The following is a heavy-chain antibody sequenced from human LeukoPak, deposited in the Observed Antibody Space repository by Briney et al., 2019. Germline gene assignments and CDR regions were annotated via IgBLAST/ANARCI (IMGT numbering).Heavy chain of an antibody. J-gene: IGHJ4*02. CDR1: RFTFSNFW. V-gene: IGHV3-7*01. D-gene: IGHD1-1*01. Sequence: PGGSLRLSCVTSRFTFSNFWMIWVRQAPGEGLEWVANINEDGSEKNYVDSVKGRFTISRDNAKNSLFLQMNSLRADDTAVYYCVRDRSTTTWTRFDYWGQGTLVTVSS. CDR2: INEDGSEK. CDR3: VRDRSTTTWTRFDY.